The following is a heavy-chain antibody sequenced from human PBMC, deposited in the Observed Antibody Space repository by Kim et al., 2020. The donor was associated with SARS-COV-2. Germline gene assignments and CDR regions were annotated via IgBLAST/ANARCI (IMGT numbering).Heavy chain of an antibody. Sequence: NYAQKLQGRVTMTTDTTTSTAYMELRSLRSDDTAVYYCAREAVESGSFDYWGQGTLVTVSS. J-gene: IGHJ4*02. D-gene: IGHD1-26*01. V-gene: IGHV1-18*01. CDR3: AREAVESGSFDY.